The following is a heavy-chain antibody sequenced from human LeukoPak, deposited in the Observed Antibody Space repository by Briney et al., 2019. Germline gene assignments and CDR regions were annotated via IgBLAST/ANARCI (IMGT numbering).Heavy chain of an antibody. Sequence: PGGSLRLSCAASGLTFSSYSMNWVRQAPGKGLEWVSSISSSSSYIYYADSVKGRFTISRDNAKNSLYLQMNSLRAEDTAVYYCARSPITMVRGVIINWGQGTLVTVSS. CDR2: ISSSSSYI. J-gene: IGHJ4*02. D-gene: IGHD3-10*01. CDR1: GLTFSSYS. CDR3: ARSPITMVRGVIIN. V-gene: IGHV3-21*01.